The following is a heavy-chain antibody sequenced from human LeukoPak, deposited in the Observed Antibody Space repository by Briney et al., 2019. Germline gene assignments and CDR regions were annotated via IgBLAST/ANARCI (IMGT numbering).Heavy chain of an antibody. CDR3: GRDWKLDY. CDR2: ISDDGGDT. J-gene: IGHJ4*02. V-gene: IGHV3-23*01. D-gene: IGHD1-1*01. Sequence: GGSLRVSCAASGFTFSNYAMSWVRQAPGKGLEWVSAISDDGGDTKYAESVKGRFTISRDNSRNRLYLQMNSLRVEDTAIYYCGRDWKLDYWGQGILVTVSS. CDR1: GFTFSNYA.